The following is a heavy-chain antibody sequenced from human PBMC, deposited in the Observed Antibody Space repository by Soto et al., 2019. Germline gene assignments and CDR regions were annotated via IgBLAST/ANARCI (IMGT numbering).Heavy chain of an antibody. D-gene: IGHD2-15*01. J-gene: IGHJ3*02. CDR3: VKDASPSCCDAFDI. Sequence: PGGSLRLSCSASGFTCRSYAMNWVRQAPGKGLEYVSAISSNGGSTYYADSVKGRFTISRDNSKNTLYLEMSSLRAEDTAVYYCVKDASPSCCDAFDIWGQGTMVTVSS. CDR1: GFTCRSYA. CDR2: ISSNGGST. V-gene: IGHV3-64D*06.